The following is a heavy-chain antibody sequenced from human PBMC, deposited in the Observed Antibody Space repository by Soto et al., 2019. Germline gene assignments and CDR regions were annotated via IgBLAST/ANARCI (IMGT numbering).Heavy chain of an antibody. D-gene: IGHD3-16*02. CDR3: ARDRAFGVVFVMRANHDY. Sequence: QIQLVQSGNEVKKPGASVKVSCKASGYTFTSYGVSWVRQAPGQGLEWMGWISVYNGQTRYAEKFQGRVTMTADTSTSSVYMELSSLTADDTAVYYCARDRAFGVVFVMRANHDYLGQGTQVSVSS. J-gene: IGHJ4*02. V-gene: IGHV1-18*01. CDR1: GYTFTSYG. CDR2: ISVYNGQT.